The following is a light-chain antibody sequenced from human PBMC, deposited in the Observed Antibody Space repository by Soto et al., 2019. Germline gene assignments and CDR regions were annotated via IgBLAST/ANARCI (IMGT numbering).Light chain of an antibody. CDR1: QSVSSYY. CDR3: QQYGRSPTT. Sequence: ESVMTQPPATLSVSPGERATFSRWASQSVSSYYLAWYQQKPGQAPRLLIYGASSRATGIPDRFSGSGSGTDFTLTISRLEPEDFAVYYCQQYGRSPTTFGQGTEVDI. V-gene: IGKV3-20*01. CDR2: GAS. J-gene: IGKJ1*01.